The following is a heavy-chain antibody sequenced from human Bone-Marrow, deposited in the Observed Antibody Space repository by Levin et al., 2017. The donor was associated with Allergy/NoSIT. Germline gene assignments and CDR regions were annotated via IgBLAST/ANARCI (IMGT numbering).Heavy chain of an antibody. Sequence: SQTLSLTCTVSGGSISTYFWSWIRQPPGRGLEWIGYVYYTGTTSYNPSLKSRVTISVDTSKNQFSLKLTSVTSADTAVYFCARPITMDPDDAFEIWGQGTMVSVSS. CDR1: GGSISTYF. CDR2: VYYTGTT. D-gene: IGHD3-10*01. J-gene: IGHJ3*02. V-gene: IGHV4-59*01. CDR3: ARPITMDPDDAFEI.